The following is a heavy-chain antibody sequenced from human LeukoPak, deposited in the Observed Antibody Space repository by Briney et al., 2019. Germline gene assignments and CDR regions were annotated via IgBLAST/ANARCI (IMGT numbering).Heavy chain of an antibody. V-gene: IGHV4-39*01. Sequence: SETLSLTCTVSGGSISSYYWGWIRQPPGKGLEWIGSIYYSGSTYYNPSLKSRVTISVDTSKNQFSLKLSSVTAADTAVYYCARGSDFLGYYYMDVWGKGTTVTVSS. CDR2: IYYSGST. D-gene: IGHD3-3*01. CDR3: ARGSDFLGYYYMDV. J-gene: IGHJ6*03. CDR1: GGSISSYY.